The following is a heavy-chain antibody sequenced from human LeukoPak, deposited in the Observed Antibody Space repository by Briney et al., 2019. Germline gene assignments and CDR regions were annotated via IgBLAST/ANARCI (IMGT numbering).Heavy chain of an antibody. D-gene: IGHD3-9*01. Sequence: GGSLRLSCAASGFTFSDYYMSWIRQAPGKGLEWVSYISSSGSTIYYADSVKGRFTISRDNAKNSLYLQMNSLRAEDTAVYYCARDLGNNILTGSPRYFDYWGQGTLVSVSS. V-gene: IGHV3-11*01. J-gene: IGHJ4*02. CDR1: GFTFSDYY. CDR2: ISSSGSTI. CDR3: ARDLGNNILTGSPRYFDY.